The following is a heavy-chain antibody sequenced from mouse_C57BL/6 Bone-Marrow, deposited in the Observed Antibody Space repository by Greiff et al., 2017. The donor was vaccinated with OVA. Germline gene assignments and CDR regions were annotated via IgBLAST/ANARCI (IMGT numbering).Heavy chain of an antibody. CDR1: GFTFSDYY. CDR3: ARPSGDYDGYAMDY. CDR2: INYDGSST. Sequence: EVKLMESEGGLVQPGSSMKLSCTASGFTFSDYYMAWVRQVPEKGLEWVANINYDGSSTYYLDSLKSRFIISRDNAKNILYLQMSSLKSEDTATYYCARPSGDYDGYAMDYWGQGTSVTVSS. D-gene: IGHD2-4*01. V-gene: IGHV5-16*01. J-gene: IGHJ4*01.